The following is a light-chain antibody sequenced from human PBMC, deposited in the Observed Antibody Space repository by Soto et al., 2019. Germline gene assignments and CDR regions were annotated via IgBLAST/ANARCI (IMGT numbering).Light chain of an antibody. V-gene: IGKV3-15*01. Sequence: EVVMTQSPATLSVSPGERVTFSCRASQSVTTNLAWYQHKPGQSPRLLISDASTGASGIPPRFSGSGSGTEFTLTIDRLQSADFALYYCQNYGNSPITFGQGTRLENK. CDR3: QNYGNSPIT. J-gene: IGKJ5*01. CDR1: QSVTTN. CDR2: DAS.